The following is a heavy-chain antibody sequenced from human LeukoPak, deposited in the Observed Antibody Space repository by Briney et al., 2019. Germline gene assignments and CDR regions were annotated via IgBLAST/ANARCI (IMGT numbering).Heavy chain of an antibody. CDR3: ATAAGYDSSGYWTLDY. V-gene: IGHV3-9*01. CDR2: ISWNSGSI. D-gene: IGHD3-22*01. J-gene: IGHJ4*02. CDR1: GFTFDDYA. Sequence: GRFLRLSCAASGFTFDDYAMHWVRQAPGKGLEWVSGISWNSGSIGYADSVKGRFTISRDNAKNSLNLQMNSLRAEDTALYYCATAAGYDSSGYWTLDYWGQGTLVTVSS.